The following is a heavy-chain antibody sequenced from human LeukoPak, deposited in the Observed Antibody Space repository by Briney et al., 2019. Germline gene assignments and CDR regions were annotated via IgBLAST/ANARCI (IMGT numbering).Heavy chain of an antibody. CDR2: IYPGDSET. J-gene: IGHJ4*02. V-gene: IGHV5-51*01. D-gene: IGHD6-19*01. CDR1: GYSFSDYW. Sequence: GESLKISCKASGYSFSDYWIGWVRHKPGKGLEWMTIIYPGDSETRYSPSFQGQVTISADKSISTAYLQWSSLKASDTAMYYCARLAGYSSGWSYPARYWGQGTLVTVSS. CDR3: ARLAGYSSGWSYPARY.